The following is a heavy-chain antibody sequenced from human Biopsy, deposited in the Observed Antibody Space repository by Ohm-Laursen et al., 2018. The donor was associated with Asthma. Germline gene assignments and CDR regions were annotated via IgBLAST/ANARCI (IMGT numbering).Heavy chain of an antibody. CDR3: ARMITMIQAANYYSYAMDV. D-gene: IGHD3-22*01. CDR1: GDSINSGGYS. J-gene: IGHJ6*02. Sequence: TLSLTCAVSGDSINSGGYSWNWIRQPPGKGPGGIGYLFHSGTTHYNPSLNSRVTISVDRSKRQFSLKVNSVTAADTAVYYCARMITMIQAANYYSYAMDVWGQGTTVTVSS. V-gene: IGHV4-30-2*01. CDR2: LFHSGTT.